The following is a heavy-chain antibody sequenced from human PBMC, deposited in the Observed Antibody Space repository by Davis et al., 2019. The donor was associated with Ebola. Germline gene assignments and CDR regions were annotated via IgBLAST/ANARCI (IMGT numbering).Heavy chain of an antibody. CDR1: GGSFSGYY. CDR2: INHSGST. V-gene: IGHV4-34*01. CDR3: ARAWGSYRTYYYYYYGMDV. J-gene: IGHJ6*02. Sequence: SETLSLTCAVYGGSFSGYYWSWIRQPPGKGLEWIGEINHSGSTNYNPSLKSRVTISVDTSKNQFSLKLSSVTAADTAVYYCARAWGSYRTYYYYYYGMDVWGQGTTVTVSS. D-gene: IGHD3-16*02.